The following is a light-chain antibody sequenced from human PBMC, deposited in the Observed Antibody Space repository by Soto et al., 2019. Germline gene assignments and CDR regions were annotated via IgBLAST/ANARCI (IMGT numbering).Light chain of an antibody. J-gene: IGKJ3*01. CDR1: QSVTSSS. CDR3: LQYDSSPFT. V-gene: IGKV3-20*01. Sequence: EIVLTQSPGTLSLSPGEGATLACRASQSVTSSSLAWYQQKPGQSPRLLIYGASNRAAGVPDTFSGSGSGTDFTLTISRLEPEDFAVYYCLQYDSSPFTFGPGTKVEIK. CDR2: GAS.